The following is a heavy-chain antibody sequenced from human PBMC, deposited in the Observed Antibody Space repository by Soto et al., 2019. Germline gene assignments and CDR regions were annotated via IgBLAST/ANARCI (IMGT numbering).Heavy chain of an antibody. D-gene: IGHD3-3*01. CDR1: EEKFIGYC. J-gene: IGHJ6*01. V-gene: IGHV5-51*07. CDR3: ARHRYDFWSGYLSNYGMDV. Sequence: KISYSGSEEKFIGYCIRCVNQMPGKRLERMGIIYPGASDTRYSPSFQGQVTISADKSISTAYLQWSSLKASETAMYYCARHRYDFWSGYLSNYGMDVWGQGTTVTLYS. CDR2: IYPGASDT.